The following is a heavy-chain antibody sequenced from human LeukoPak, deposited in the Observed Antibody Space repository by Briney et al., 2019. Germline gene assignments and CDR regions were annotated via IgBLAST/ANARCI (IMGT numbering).Heavy chain of an antibody. J-gene: IGHJ4*02. V-gene: IGHV4-59*12. D-gene: IGHD3-10*01. CDR3: ARGRGNYSPFFDF. Sequence: SETLSLTCTVSGGSISSYYWSWIRQPPGKGLEWIGYIYYSGSTNYNPSLKSRVTISGDTSKNHFALKLKSVTAADTAVYYCARGRGNYSPFFDFWGPGTLITVSS. CDR2: IYYSGST. CDR1: GGSISSYY.